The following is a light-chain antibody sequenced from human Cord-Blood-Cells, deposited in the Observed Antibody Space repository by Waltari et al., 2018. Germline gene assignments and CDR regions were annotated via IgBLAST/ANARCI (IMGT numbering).Light chain of an antibody. CDR1: SSDVGGYNY. CDR2: DVS. J-gene: IGLJ1*01. Sequence: HSALTQPASVSGSPGQSITISCTGTSSDVGGYNYVSWYQQHPGKGPKLMIYDVSNRPAGYSIRCAGAKSGNAASLTSSGLQAEDDADYYFSSYTSSSTYVFRTGTKVTVL. CDR3: SSYTSSSTYV. V-gene: IGLV2-14*01.